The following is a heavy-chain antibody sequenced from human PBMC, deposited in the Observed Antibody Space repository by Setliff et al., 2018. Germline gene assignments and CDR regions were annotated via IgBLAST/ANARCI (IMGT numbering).Heavy chain of an antibody. D-gene: IGHD5-12*01. CDR1: GGSISSSSYY. V-gene: IGHV4-39*01. Sequence: ETLSLTCTVSGGSISSSSYYWGWIRQPPGKGLEWIGSIYYSGSTYYNPSLKSRVTISVDTSKNQFSLKLSSVTAADTAVYYCARQDSGWFDYWGQGPRSPSPQ. CDR3: ARQDSGWFDY. CDR2: IYYSGST. J-gene: IGHJ4*02.